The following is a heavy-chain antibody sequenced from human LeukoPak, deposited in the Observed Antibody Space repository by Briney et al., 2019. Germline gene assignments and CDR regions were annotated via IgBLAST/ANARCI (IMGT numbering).Heavy chain of an antibody. CDR1: GFTFSSYA. V-gene: IGHV3-23*01. Sequence: GGSLRLSCAASGFTFSSYAVSWVRQAPGKGLEWVSGITGSGGSTYYGDSVKGRFTISRDNSKNTLYLQMNSLRAEDTAVYYSARDRQRGGMDVWGQGTTVIVSS. CDR2: ITGSGGST. J-gene: IGHJ6*02. CDR3: ARDRQRGGMDV. D-gene: IGHD1-1*01.